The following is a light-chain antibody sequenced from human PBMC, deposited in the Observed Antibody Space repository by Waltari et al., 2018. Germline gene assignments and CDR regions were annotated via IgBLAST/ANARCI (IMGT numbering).Light chain of an antibody. V-gene: IGLV3-1*01. J-gene: IGLJ2*01. CDR1: KLGDKY. Sequence: DLTQPPSVSVSPGQTASITCSGEKLGDKYVSWYQQKPGQSPVLVIHQDNKRPSGIPERCSGSNSGNTATLTISGTQAVDEADYYCQTWDSSTVLFGGGTKVTVL. CDR2: QDN. CDR3: QTWDSSTVL.